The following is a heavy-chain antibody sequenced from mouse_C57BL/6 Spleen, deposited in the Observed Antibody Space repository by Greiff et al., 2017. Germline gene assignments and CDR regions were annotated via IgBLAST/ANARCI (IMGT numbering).Heavy chain of an antibody. J-gene: IGHJ2*01. CDR3: ARSSIYYGNPRNYVDD. V-gene: IGHV1-84*01. CDR1: GYTFTDYY. CDR2: IYPGSGNT. Sequence: QVQLQQSGPELVKPGASVKISCKASGYTFTDYYINWVKQRPGQGLEWIGWIYPGSGNTKYNEKFKGKATLTVDTSSSTAYMQLSSLTCEDSAVYFGARSSIYYGNPRNYVDDWGQGTTLTVSS. D-gene: IGHD2-1*01.